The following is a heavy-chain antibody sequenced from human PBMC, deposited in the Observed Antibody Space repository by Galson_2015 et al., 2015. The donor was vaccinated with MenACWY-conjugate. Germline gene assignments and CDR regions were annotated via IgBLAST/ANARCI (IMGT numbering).Heavy chain of an antibody. V-gene: IGHV1-3*01. J-gene: IGHJ5*02. CDR3: ARGPQPTVTTVRTYHWFDP. Sequence: SVKVSCKASGYTFTSYAMHWVRQAPGQRLEWMGWINAGNGNTKYSQKFQGRVTITRDTSAGTAYMELSSLRSEDTAVYYCARGPQPTVTTVRTYHWFDPWGQGTLVTVSS. CDR1: GYTFTSYA. CDR2: INAGNGNT. D-gene: IGHD4-17*01.